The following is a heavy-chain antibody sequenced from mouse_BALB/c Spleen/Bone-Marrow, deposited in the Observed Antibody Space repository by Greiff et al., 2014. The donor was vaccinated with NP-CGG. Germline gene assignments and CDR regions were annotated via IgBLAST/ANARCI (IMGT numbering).Heavy chain of an antibody. J-gene: IGHJ3*01. CDR3: AGDGAY. Sequence: VQLQQPGAELVKPGASVKLSCTASGFNIKDTYMHWVRQRPEQGLEWIGRIDPANGNTKYDPKFQGKATITADTSSNTAYLQLSSLTSEDTAVYYCAGDGAYWGQGTLVTVSA. CDR2: IDPANGNT. CDR1: GFNIKDTY. V-gene: IGHV14-3*02. D-gene: IGHD3-3*01.